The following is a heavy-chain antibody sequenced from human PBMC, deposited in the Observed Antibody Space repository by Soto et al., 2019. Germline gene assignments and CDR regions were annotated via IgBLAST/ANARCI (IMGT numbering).Heavy chain of an antibody. CDR3: AKDRPPDCLWTSAY. CDR1: GFTFSTYT. CDR2: MTGGGST. V-gene: IGHV3-23*01. Sequence: GGSLRLSCAASGFTFSTYTMNWVRQAPGRGLEWVSAMTGGGSTYYADSVKGRFTISRDNSKSMLFLQMNSLRAEDTAVYYCAKDRPPDCLWTSAYWGQGTQVTVSS. D-gene: IGHD3-3*01. J-gene: IGHJ4*02.